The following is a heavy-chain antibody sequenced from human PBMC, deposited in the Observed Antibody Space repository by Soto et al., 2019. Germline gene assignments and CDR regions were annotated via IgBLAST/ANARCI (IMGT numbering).Heavy chain of an antibody. CDR1: GFTCINY. D-gene: IGHD1-26*01. CDR3: ARGFVGASL. CDR2: IYSGGTT. V-gene: IGHV3-53*01. Sequence: GGSLRLSCAASGFTCINYLSWVRQAPGKGLEWVSTIYSGGTTYYADSVKGRFTISRDNSKNTLYLQMNSLRAEDTAVYYCARGFVGASLWGQGTLVTVSS. J-gene: IGHJ4*02.